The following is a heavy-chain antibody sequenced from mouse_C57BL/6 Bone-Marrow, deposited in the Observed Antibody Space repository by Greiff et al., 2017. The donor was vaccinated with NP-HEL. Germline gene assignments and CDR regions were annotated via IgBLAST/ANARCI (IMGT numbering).Heavy chain of an antibody. CDR1: GFPITSGYY. CDR3: AGDGTAQATPED. D-gene: IGHD3-2*02. J-gene: IGHJ2*01. CDR2: FTHSGET. Sequence: KLVESGPGLVKPSQSLFLTCSITGFPITSGYYWIWIRQSPGKPLEWMGCFTHSGETFSNPSLQGPISLTSETSKNESCLQLHSVTTEDTAINYYAGDGTAQATPEDWGKGTTLTVSS. V-gene: IGHV12-3*01.